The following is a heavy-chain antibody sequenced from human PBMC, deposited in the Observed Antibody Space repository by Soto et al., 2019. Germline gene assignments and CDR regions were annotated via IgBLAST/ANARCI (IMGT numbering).Heavy chain of an antibody. CDR2: IYHSGST. CDR3: AGVYREYYFDY. J-gene: IGHJ4*02. D-gene: IGHD2-2*01. Sequence: SETLSLTCAVSGGSISIGGYSWSCIRQPPGKGLEWIGYIYHSGSTYYNPSLKSRVTISVDRSKNQFSLKLSSVTAADTAVYYCAGVYREYYFDYWGQGILVTVSS. V-gene: IGHV4-30-2*01. CDR1: GGSISIGGYS.